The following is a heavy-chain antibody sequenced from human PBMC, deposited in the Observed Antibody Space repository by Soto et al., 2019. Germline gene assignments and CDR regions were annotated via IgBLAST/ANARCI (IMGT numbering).Heavy chain of an antibody. CDR3: TRAHGDYAGIDY. Sequence: ASVKVSCKASGYTFTTYGISWVRQAPGQGLEYVGWISAFNGNTNYAQKLQGRVTMTTDTSTSTAYMELTHLRSDDTAVYYCTRAHGDYAGIDYWGQRTLVTVSS. CDR1: GYTFTTYG. V-gene: IGHV1-18*01. D-gene: IGHD4-17*01. J-gene: IGHJ4*02. CDR2: ISAFNGNT.